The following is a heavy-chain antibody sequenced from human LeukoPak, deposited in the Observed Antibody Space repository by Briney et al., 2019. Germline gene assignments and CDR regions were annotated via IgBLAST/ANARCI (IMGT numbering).Heavy chain of an antibody. J-gene: IGHJ3*01. CDR3: ATEGNYYDTVADAFDV. Sequence: SETLSLTCAVYGGSFSGYYWSWIRQPLGKGLEWIGEINHSGSTNYNPSLKSRVTISVDTSKNQFSLKLSSVTAADTAVYYCATEGNYYDTVADAFDVWGQGTMVTVSS. CDR1: GGSFSGYY. V-gene: IGHV4-34*01. D-gene: IGHD3-22*01. CDR2: INHSGST.